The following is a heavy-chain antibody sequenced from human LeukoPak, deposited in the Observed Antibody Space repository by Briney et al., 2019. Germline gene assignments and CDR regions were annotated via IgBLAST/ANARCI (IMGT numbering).Heavy chain of an antibody. CDR3: ARENYDFWSGYFD. V-gene: IGHV4-61*02. CDR2: IYSTGST. D-gene: IGHD3-3*01. Sequence: PSETLSLTCTVSSGSISSGSNYWSWIRQPAGKGLEWIGRIYSTGSTNYNPSLKSRVTISVDTSKNQFSLKLSSVTTADTAVYYCARENYDFWSGYFDWGQGTLVTVSS. CDR1: SGSISSGSNY. J-gene: IGHJ4*02.